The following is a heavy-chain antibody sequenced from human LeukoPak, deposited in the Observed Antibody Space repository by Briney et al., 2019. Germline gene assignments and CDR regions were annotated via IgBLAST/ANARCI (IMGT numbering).Heavy chain of an antibody. CDR2: TSRNSGSV. CDR3: AKDRADSSGYYYDY. J-gene: IGHJ4*02. D-gene: IGHD3-22*01. CDR1: GFTFDDYA. Sequence: PGRSLRLSCAASGFTFDDYAMHWVRQAPGKGLEWVSGTSRNSGSVGYADSVKGRFTISRDNAKNSLYLQMNSLRAEDTALYYCAKDRADSSGYYYDYWGQGTLVTVSS. V-gene: IGHV3-9*01.